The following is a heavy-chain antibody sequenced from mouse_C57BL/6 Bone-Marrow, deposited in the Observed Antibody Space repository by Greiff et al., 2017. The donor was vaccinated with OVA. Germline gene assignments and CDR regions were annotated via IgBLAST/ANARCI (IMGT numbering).Heavy chain of an antibody. J-gene: IGHJ3*01. CDR3: AFDGYPWFAY. V-gene: IGHV1-64*01. CDR1: GYTFTSYW. Sequence: VKLQQPGAELVKPGASVKLSCKASGYTFTSYWMPWVKPRPGPGLEWIGMIHPNSGSTNYNEKFKSKATLTVDKSSSTAYMQLSSLTSEDSAVYYCAFDGYPWFAYWGQGTLVTVSA. CDR2: IHPNSGST. D-gene: IGHD2-3*01.